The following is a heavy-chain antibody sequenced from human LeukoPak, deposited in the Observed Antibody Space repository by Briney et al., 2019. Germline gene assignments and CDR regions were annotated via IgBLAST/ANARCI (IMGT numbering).Heavy chain of an antibody. Sequence: GGSLRLSCAASGFTFSSYWMHWVRQAPGKGLEWVSGISWNSGSIGHADSVKGRFTISRDNAKNSLYLQMNSLRAEDTALYYCAKGTYDSSGYYYSIENQYYFDYWGQGTLVTVSS. CDR3: AKGTYDSSGYYYSIENQYYFDY. CDR1: GFTFSSYW. J-gene: IGHJ4*02. V-gene: IGHV3-9*01. CDR2: ISWNSGSI. D-gene: IGHD3-22*01.